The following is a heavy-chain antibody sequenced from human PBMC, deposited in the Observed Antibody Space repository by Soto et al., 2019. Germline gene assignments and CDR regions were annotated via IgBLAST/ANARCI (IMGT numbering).Heavy chain of an antibody. Sequence: SETLSLTCTVSGSSIGGYFWHWIRQPPGKGLEWIGYFFHRGNTRYSPSLESRVAISVDTTNNLVTLNLTSVTAADTAIYYCARDLEATYSSAPVYWGQGTLVTVSS. CDR2: FFHRGNT. V-gene: IGHV4-59*01. D-gene: IGHD3-22*01. CDR1: GSSIGGYF. J-gene: IGHJ4*02. CDR3: ARDLEATYSSAPVY.